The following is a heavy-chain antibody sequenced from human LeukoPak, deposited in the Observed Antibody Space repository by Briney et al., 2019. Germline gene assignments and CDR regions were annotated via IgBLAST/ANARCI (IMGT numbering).Heavy chain of an antibody. Sequence: SETLSLTCTVSGGSISSYYWSWIRQPPGKGLEWIGYIYYSGSTNYNPSLKSRVTISVDTSKNQFSLKLSSVTAADTAVYYCARDTVYYDYVWGSYHFFDYWGQGTLVTVSS. CDR1: GGSISSYY. CDR3: ARDTVYYDYVWGSYHFFDY. V-gene: IGHV4-59*01. CDR2: IYYSGST. J-gene: IGHJ4*02. D-gene: IGHD3-16*01.